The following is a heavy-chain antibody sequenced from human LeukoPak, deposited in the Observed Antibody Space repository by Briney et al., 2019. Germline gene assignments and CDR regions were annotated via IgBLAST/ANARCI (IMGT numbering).Heavy chain of an antibody. J-gene: IGHJ4*02. Sequence: GGSPRLTCAASGFTFSSYSMNWVRQAPGKGLEWVSYISSSSSTIYYADSVKGRFTISRDNAKNSLYLQMDSLRDEDTAVYYCARDKMRYCSGGSCYPPLALDYWGQGTLVTVSS. CDR1: GFTFSSYS. V-gene: IGHV3-48*02. D-gene: IGHD2-15*01. CDR3: ARDKMRYCSGGSCYPPLALDY. CDR2: ISSSSSTI.